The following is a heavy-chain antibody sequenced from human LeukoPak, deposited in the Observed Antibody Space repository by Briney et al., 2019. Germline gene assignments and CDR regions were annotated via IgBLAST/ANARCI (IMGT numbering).Heavy chain of an antibody. CDR1: GFTFSRYS. Sequence: KTGGSLRLSCAASGFTFSRYSMNWVRQAPGKGLEWVSSISSSSSYIYYADSVKGRFTISRDNAKNSLYLQMNSLRAEDTAVYYCARDPTYYYDSSGFNYFDYWGQGTLVTVSS. CDR3: ARDPTYYYDSSGFNYFDY. V-gene: IGHV3-21*01. D-gene: IGHD3-22*01. J-gene: IGHJ4*02. CDR2: ISSSSSYI.